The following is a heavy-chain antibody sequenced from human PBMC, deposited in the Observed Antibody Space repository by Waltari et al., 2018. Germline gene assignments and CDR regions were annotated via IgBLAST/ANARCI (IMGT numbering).Heavy chain of an antibody. J-gene: IGHJ4*02. CDR2: IYYSGST. CDR3: ARLCSGGSCGDY. Sequence: QLQLQESGPGLVKPSETLSLTCTVSGGSISSSSYYWGWIRQPPGKGPEWIGSIYYSGSTYYNPSLKSRVTISVDTSKNQFSLKLSSVTAADTAVYYCARLCSGGSCGDYWGQGTLVTVSS. V-gene: IGHV4-39*07. D-gene: IGHD2-15*01. CDR1: GGSISSSSYY.